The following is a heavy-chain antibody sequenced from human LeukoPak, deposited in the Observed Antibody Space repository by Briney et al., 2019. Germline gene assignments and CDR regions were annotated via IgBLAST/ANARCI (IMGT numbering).Heavy chain of an antibody. Sequence: PGGSLRLSCAASGFTFSSYSMNGVRQAPGKGLEWVSSISSSSSYIYYADSVKGRFTISRDNAKNSLYLQMNSLRAEDTAVYYCARAGSSGWYVDYYYYGMDVWGQGTTVTVSS. D-gene: IGHD6-19*01. CDR3: ARAGSSGWYVDYYYYGMDV. CDR1: GFTFSSYS. J-gene: IGHJ6*02. V-gene: IGHV3-21*01. CDR2: ISSSSSYI.